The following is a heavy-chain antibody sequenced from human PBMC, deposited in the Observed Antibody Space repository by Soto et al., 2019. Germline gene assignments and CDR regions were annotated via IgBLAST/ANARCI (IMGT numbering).Heavy chain of an antibody. CDR2: ISAYNGNT. Sequence: GASVKVSCKASGYTFTSYGISWVRQAPGQGLEWMGWISAYNGNTNYAQKLQGRVTMTTDTSTSTAYMELRSLRSDDTAVYYCARVKLSRYGSGPQFDYWGQGTLVTVSS. V-gene: IGHV1-18*01. J-gene: IGHJ4*02. CDR3: ARVKLSRYGSGPQFDY. CDR1: GYTFTSYG. D-gene: IGHD3-10*01.